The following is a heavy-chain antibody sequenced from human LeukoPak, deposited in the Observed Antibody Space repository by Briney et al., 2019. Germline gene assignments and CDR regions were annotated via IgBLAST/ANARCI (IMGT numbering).Heavy chain of an antibody. V-gene: IGHV3-23*01. CDR2: ISRSGGST. CDR3: ATGPNPDY. Sequence: GGSLRLSCAASRCTFSSYAMSWVRQAPGKGLEWVSTISRSGGSTYYADSVKGRFTISRDNSKNTLYLQMNSLRAEDTAVYYCATGPNPDYWGQGTLVTVSS. J-gene: IGHJ4*02. CDR1: RCTFSSYA.